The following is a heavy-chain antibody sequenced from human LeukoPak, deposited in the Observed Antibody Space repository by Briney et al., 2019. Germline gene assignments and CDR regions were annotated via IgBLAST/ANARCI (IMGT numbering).Heavy chain of an antibody. CDR1: GGSFSGYY. D-gene: IGHD3-10*01. CDR3: ARGFTMVRGVIKWDYYYMDV. Sequence: PSETLSLTCAVYGGSFSGYYWSWIRQPPGKGLEWIGEINHSGSTNYNPSLKSRVTISVDTSKNQFSLKLSSVTAADTAVYYCARGFTMVRGVIKWDYYYMDVWGKGTTVTVSS. V-gene: IGHV4-34*01. J-gene: IGHJ6*03. CDR2: INHSGST.